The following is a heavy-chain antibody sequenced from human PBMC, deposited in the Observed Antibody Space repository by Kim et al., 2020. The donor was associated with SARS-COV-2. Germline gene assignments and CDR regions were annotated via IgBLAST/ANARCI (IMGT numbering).Heavy chain of an antibody. CDR1: GYTFSSYG. J-gene: IGHJ4*02. V-gene: IGHV1-18*01. CDR3: AGDGDLPDY. Sequence: ASVKVSCKASGYTFSSYGISWVRQAPGQGLEWMGWISPYNGNPQYAQKLQGRGTMSTDTSTTTAYMELGSLTSDDTAVYYCAGDGDLPDYLGQGTLVTV. CDR2: ISPYNGNP. D-gene: IGHD7-27*01.